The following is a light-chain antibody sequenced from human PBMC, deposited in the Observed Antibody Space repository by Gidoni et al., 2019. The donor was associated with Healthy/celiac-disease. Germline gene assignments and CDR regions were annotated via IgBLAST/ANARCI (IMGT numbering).Light chain of an antibody. CDR1: QSVSSSY. CDR3: QQYGSSPRT. Sequence: EIVLTQSPGTLSLSPGERATLSCTASQSVSSSYLAWYQQKPGQAPRLLINGASSRATGIPDRFSGSGSGTDFTLTISRLEPEDFAVYYCQQYGSSPRTFGQGTKVEIK. CDR2: GAS. J-gene: IGKJ1*01. V-gene: IGKV3-20*01.